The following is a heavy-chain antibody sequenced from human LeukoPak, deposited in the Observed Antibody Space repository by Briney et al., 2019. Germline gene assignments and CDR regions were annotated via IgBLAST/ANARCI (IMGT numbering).Heavy chain of an antibody. CDR1: GYSISSGHY. CDR3: ARGPRFGELLWHWFDP. V-gene: IGHV4-38-2*02. J-gene: IGHJ5*02. CDR2: MYHSGST. D-gene: IGHD3-10*01. Sequence: SETLSLTCTVSGYSISSGHYWGWIRQPPGKGLEWIGSMYHSGSTYYNPPLKSRVTISEDTSKNQFSLKLRSVTAADTAVYYCARGPRFGELLWHWFDPWGQETLVTVSS.